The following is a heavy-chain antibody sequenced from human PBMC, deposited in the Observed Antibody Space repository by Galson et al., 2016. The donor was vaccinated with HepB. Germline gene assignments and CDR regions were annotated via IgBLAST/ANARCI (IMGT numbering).Heavy chain of an antibody. J-gene: IGHJ4*02. CDR2: IACNGSNT. Sequence: SLRLSCAASAFTFNNYAMHWVRQAPGKGLEWVAFIACNGSNTYYSDSVKGRFAISRDNSRNTLSLQMTSLRAEDTAVYYCASGYYYDSSGYYSDFWGQGTLVTVSS. D-gene: IGHD3-22*01. V-gene: IGHV3-30-3*02. CDR3: ASGYYYDSSGYYSDF. CDR1: AFTFNNYA.